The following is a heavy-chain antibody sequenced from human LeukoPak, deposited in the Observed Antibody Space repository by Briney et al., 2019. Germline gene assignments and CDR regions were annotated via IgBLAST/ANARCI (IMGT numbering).Heavy chain of an antibody. V-gene: IGHV1-2*02. CDR3: ARDQVARDIVVVLDATGTIDY. CDR2: INPNSGDT. CDR1: GGTFSSYA. J-gene: IGHJ4*02. Sequence: GSSVKVSCKASGGTFSSYAFSWVRQAPGQGLEWMGWINPNSGDTTYAQKSQGRVTMTRDTSISAAYMELSSLRSDDTAVYYCARDQVARDIVVVLDATGTIDYWGQGTLVTVSS. D-gene: IGHD2-15*01.